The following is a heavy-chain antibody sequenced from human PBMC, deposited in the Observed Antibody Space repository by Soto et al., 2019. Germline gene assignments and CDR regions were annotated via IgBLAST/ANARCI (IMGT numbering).Heavy chain of an antibody. CDR1: GFTFSSYS. CDR2: ISSSSSYI. CDR3: ARGNGPSDYGDYGY. Sequence: VQLVESGGGLVKPGGSLRLSCAASGFTFSSYSMNWVRQAPGKGLEWVSSISSSSSYIYYADSVKGRFTISRDNAKNSLYLQMNSLRAEDTAVYYCARGNGPSDYGDYGYWGQGTLVTVSS. D-gene: IGHD4-17*01. V-gene: IGHV3-21*01. J-gene: IGHJ4*02.